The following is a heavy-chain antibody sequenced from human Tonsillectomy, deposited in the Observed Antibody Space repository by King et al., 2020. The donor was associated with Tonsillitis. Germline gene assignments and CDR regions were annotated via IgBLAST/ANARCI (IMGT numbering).Heavy chain of an antibody. J-gene: IGHJ4*02. CDR3: ARQYLTGYHQAIDY. Sequence: QLVQSGGEVKKPGASVKVSCKASGYTFTDYGISWVRQAPGQGLEWMGWISAYNGNINYAQKFQGRLTMTPDTSTNTAYMELRSLRSDDTAVYYCARQYLTGYHQAIDYWGRGSLVTVSS. D-gene: IGHD3-9*01. CDR1: GYTFTDYG. CDR2: ISAYNGNI. V-gene: IGHV1-18*04.